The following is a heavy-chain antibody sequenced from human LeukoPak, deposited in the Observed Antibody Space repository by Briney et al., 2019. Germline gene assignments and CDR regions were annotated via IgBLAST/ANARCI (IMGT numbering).Heavy chain of an antibody. V-gene: IGHV3-7*01. D-gene: IGHD1-7*01. CDR1: GFTFSSYW. Sequence: TGGSLRLSCAASGFTFSSYWMSWVRQAPGKGLEWVANIKQDGSEKHYVDSVKGRFTISRDNAKNSLYLQMNSLRAEDTAVYYCARDSTVISGTTDYWGQGTLVTVSS. CDR2: IKQDGSEK. J-gene: IGHJ4*02. CDR3: ARDSTVISGTTDY.